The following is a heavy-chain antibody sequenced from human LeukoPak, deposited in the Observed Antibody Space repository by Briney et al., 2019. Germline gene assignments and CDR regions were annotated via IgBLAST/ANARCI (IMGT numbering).Heavy chain of an antibody. V-gene: IGHV4-4*02. Sequence: PSGTLSLTCAVSGGSISSGNWWSWVRQHPGKGLEWIGEIHHSGSTNYNPSLKSRVTISVDNSKNQFSLKVRSVTAADTAVYYCWHSGYESGFDYWGQGTLVTVSS. J-gene: IGHJ4*02. CDR1: GGSISSGNW. CDR3: WHSGYESGFDY. CDR2: IHHSGST. D-gene: IGHD5-12*01.